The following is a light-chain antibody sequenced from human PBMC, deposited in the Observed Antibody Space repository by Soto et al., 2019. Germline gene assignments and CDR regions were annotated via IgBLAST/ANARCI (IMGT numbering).Light chain of an antibody. V-gene: IGKV3-15*01. CDR1: QSVSSN. J-gene: IGKJ4*01. CDR3: QQYNSLLT. Sequence: ETVRTQSPATLSVSPWERATLSCTASQSVSSNLAWYQQKPGQAPRLLIYGASTRATGIPARFSGSGSGTEFTLTISSLQSEDFAVYYCQQYNSLLTFGGWTKVEIK. CDR2: GAS.